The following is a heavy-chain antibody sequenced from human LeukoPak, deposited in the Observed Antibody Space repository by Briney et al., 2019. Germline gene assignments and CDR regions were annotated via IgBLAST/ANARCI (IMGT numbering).Heavy chain of an antibody. Sequence: SETLSLTCTVSGGSISSGSYYWSWIRQPAGKGLEWIGRIYTSGSTNYNPSLESRVTISVDTSKNQFSLKLSSVTAADTAVYYCARSDRGYCSSTSCYNAFDIWGQGTMVTVSS. D-gene: IGHD2-2*02. CDR3: ARSDRGYCSSTSCYNAFDI. V-gene: IGHV4-61*02. CDR2: IYTSGST. J-gene: IGHJ3*02. CDR1: GGSISSGSYY.